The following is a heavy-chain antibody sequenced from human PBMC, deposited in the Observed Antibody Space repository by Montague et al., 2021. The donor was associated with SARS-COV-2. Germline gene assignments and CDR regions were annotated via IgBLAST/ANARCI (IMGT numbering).Heavy chain of an antibody. V-gene: IGHV4-39*01. Sequence: SETLSLTCTVSGGSISGSNYYRAWIRQPPGKGLEWIGSIYYSGSTYDNPSFKSRVSISVDTSKNQFSLKLNSVTAADTAVYYCARLLLELPGDYWGQGTLVTVSS. CDR1: GGSISGSNYY. CDR2: IYYSGST. CDR3: ARLLLELPGDY. D-gene: IGHD1-7*01. J-gene: IGHJ4*02.